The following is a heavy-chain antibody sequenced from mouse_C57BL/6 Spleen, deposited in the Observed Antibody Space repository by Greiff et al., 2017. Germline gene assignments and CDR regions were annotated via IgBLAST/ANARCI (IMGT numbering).Heavy chain of an antibody. CDR3: ATSSDPWFAD. CDR1: GYSITSGYY. CDR2: ISYDGSN. J-gene: IGHJ3*01. D-gene: IGHD3-2*02. Sequence: EVKLMESGPGLVKPSQSLSLTCSVTGYSITSGYYWNWIRQFPGNKLEWMGYISYDGSNNYNPSLKNRISITRDTSKNQFYLKLNSVTTEDTATYYCATSSDPWFADWGQGTLATVSA. V-gene: IGHV3-6*01.